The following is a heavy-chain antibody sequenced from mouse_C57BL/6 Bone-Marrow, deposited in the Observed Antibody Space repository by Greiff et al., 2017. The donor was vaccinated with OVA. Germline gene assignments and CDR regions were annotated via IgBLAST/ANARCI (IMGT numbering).Heavy chain of an antibody. CDR3: ASYIWFAY. CDR1: GYTFTSYG. V-gene: IGHV1-81*01. D-gene: IGHD1-3*01. Sequence: QVQLQQSGAELARPGASVKLSCKASGYTFTSYGISWVKQRPGQGLEWIGEIYPRSGNTYYNEKFKGKATLTADKSSSTAYMELRSLTSEDSAVYFCASYIWFAYWGQGTLVTVSA. CDR2: IYPRSGNT. J-gene: IGHJ3*01.